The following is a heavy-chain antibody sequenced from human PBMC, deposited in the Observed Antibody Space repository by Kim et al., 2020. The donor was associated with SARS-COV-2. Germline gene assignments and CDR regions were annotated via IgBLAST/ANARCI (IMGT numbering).Heavy chain of an antibody. CDR1: GYSFANYW. CDR3: VRQWRRYSYGLDYHYGMDV. V-gene: IGHV5-51*01. Sequence: GESLKISCKGSGYSFANYWIGWVRQMPGKGLECMGIIYPGDSDTTYGPSFQGQVTISADKSTNTAYLQWNSLKASDTAIYYCVRQWRRYSYGLDYHYGMDVWGQGTTVTVSS. J-gene: IGHJ6*02. CDR2: IYPGDSDT. D-gene: IGHD5-18*01.